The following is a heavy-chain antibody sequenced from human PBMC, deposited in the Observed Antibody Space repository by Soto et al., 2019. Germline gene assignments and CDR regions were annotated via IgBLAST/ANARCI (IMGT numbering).Heavy chain of an antibody. CDR3: ARDLSRGGDCSSTSCYSGDYYYGMDV. J-gene: IGHJ6*02. D-gene: IGHD2-2*02. CDR2: IIPIFGTA. CDR1: GGTFSSYA. Sequence: GASVKVSCKASGGTFSSYAISWVRQAPGQGLEWVGGIIPIFGTANYAQKFQGRVTITADESTSTAYMELSSLRSEDTAVYYCARDLSRGGDCSSTSCYSGDYYYGMDVWGQGTTVTVS. V-gene: IGHV1-69*13.